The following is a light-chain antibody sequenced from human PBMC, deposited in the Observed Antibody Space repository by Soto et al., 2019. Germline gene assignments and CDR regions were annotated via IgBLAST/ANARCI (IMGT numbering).Light chain of an antibody. J-gene: IGLJ1*01. V-gene: IGLV2-14*01. Sequence: QSALTQPASVSGSPGQSITISCAGTSSDVGGYTYVSWYQQHPDKATKLMIYDVSNRPSGVSNRFSGSRSGNTASLTISGLQAEDEADYYCTSYTSSSTPYVFGGGTKVTVL. CDR2: DVS. CDR3: TSYTSSSTPYV. CDR1: SSDVGGYTY.